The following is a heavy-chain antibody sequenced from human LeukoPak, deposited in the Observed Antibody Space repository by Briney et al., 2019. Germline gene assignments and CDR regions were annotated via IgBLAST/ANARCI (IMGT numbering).Heavy chain of an antibody. CDR1: GFTFTSYA. J-gene: IGHJ4*02. CDR3: AKDSSYGRVYYFDY. D-gene: IGHD5-12*01. V-gene: IGHV3-23*01. CDR2: ITGSSDST. Sequence: GGSLRLSCAASGFTFTSYAMTWVRQAPGKGLEWVSSITGSSDSTYYADSVKGRFTISRDNSKNTLYLQMNSLRAEDTAVYYCAKDSSYGRVYYFDYWGQGTLVTVSS.